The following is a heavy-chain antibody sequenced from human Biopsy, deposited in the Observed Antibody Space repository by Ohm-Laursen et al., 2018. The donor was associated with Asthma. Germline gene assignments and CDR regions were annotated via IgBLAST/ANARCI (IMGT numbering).Heavy chain of an antibody. D-gene: IGHD5-24*01. V-gene: IGHV4-30-2*01. CDR3: ARVKDGYNFDY. CDR1: GGSISSGGYP. CDR2: IYHSGST. J-gene: IGHJ4*02. Sequence: QTLSLTCAVSGGSISSGGYPWSWIRQPPGKGLEWIGYIYHSGSTYYNPSLKSRVTISVDRSKNQFSLKLSSVTAADTAVYYCARVKDGYNFDYWGQGTLVTVSS.